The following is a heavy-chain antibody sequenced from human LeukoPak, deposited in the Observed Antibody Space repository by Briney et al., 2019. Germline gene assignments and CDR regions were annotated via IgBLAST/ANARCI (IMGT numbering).Heavy chain of an antibody. V-gene: IGHV1-8*03. D-gene: IGHD6-25*01. Sequence: GASVKVSCKASGYTFTSYDINWVRQATGQGLEWMGWMNPNSGNTGYAQKFQDRVTITRNTSISTAYMELSSLRSEDTAVYYCARSRGAAGEDFDYWGQGTLVTVSS. CDR2: MNPNSGNT. J-gene: IGHJ4*02. CDR3: ARSRGAAGEDFDY. CDR1: GYTFTSYD.